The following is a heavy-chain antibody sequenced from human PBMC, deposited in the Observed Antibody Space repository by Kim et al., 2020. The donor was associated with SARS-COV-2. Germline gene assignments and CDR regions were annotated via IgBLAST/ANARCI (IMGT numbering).Heavy chain of an antibody. Sequence: ASVKVSCKASGYTFTSYYMHWVRQAPGQGLEWMGIINPSGDSTSYAQKFQGRVSMTRDTSTSTVYMELSSLKSEDTAVYYCASAATIFERFDPWGQGTLVTVSS. J-gene: IGHJ5*02. V-gene: IGHV1-46*01. CDR3: ASAATIFERFDP. CDR2: INPSGDST. D-gene: IGHD3-3*01. CDR1: GYTFTSYY.